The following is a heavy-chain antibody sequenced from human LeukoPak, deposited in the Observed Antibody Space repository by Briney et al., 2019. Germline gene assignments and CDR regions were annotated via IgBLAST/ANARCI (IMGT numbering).Heavy chain of an antibody. J-gene: IGHJ6*03. Sequence: GGSLRLSCAASGFTFSSYSMNWVRQAPGKGLEWVSYISSSSSAIYYADSVKGRFTISRDNAKNSLYLQMNSLRAEDTAVYYCARIPVGGYGDYYYYYMDVWGKGTTVTVSS. CDR3: ARIPVGGYGDYYYYYMDV. CDR2: ISSSSSAI. D-gene: IGHD4-17*01. V-gene: IGHV3-48*01. CDR1: GFTFSSYS.